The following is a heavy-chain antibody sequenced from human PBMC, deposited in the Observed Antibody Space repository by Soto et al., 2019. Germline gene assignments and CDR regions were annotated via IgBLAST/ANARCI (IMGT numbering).Heavy chain of an antibody. CDR3: AREVQVHTPAFVY. CDR1: GGTFNTYA. Sequence: QVQLVQSGAEMKKPGSSVKVSCQSSGGTFNTYAMNWVRQAPGQGPEWMGDISPMFGAANYAPKFQCRVTITADESTVTSYMQLSSLTSEDTALYFCAREVQVHTPAFVYWGQGTLVTVSS. J-gene: IGHJ4*02. D-gene: IGHD3-10*01. V-gene: IGHV1-69*19. CDR2: ISPMFGAA.